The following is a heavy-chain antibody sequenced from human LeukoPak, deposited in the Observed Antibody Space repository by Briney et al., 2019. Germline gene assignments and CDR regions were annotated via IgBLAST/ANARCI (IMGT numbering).Heavy chain of an antibody. CDR1: DGSFSDYY. V-gene: IGHV4-34*01. D-gene: IGHD6-25*01. CDR2: INHSGST. Sequence: PSETLSLTCAVYDGSFSDYYWSWIRQPPGKGLEWIGEINHSGSTNYNPSLKSRVTISVDTSKNQFSLKLSSVTAADTAVYYCARGSPAAPLDYWGQGTLVTVSS. CDR3: ARGSPAAPLDY. J-gene: IGHJ4*02.